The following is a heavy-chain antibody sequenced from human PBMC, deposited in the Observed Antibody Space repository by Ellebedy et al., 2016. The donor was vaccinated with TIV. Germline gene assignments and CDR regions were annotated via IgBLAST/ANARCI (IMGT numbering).Heavy chain of an antibody. D-gene: IGHD2-2*01. CDR1: GYILTELS. Sequence: ASVKVSCKVSGYILTELSMHWVRQAPGKGLEWMGGFDPEDGETIYAQKFQGRVTMTEDTSTDTAYMELSSLRSEDTAVYYCATIIVVVPAAIVDAFDIWGQGTMVTVSS. CDR2: FDPEDGET. V-gene: IGHV1-24*01. CDR3: ATIIVVVPAAIVDAFDI. J-gene: IGHJ3*02.